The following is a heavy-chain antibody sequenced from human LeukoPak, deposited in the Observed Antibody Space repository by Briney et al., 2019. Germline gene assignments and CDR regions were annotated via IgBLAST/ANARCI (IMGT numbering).Heavy chain of an antibody. CDR2: INPNSGGT. CDR1: GYTFTGYY. D-gene: IGHD3-22*01. CDR3: ARADYYYDSSGYYYGY. Sequence: ASVKVSCKASGYTFTGYYMHWVRQAPGQGLEWMGWINPNSGGTNYAQKFQGWVTMTRDTSISTAYMELSRLRSDDTAVYYCARADYYYDSSGYYYGYWGQGTLVTVYS. V-gene: IGHV1-2*04. J-gene: IGHJ4*02.